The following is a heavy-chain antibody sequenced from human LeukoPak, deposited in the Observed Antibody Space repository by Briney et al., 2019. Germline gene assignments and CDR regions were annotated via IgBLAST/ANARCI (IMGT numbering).Heavy chain of an antibody. Sequence: LPGGSLRLSCAASGFTFSSYDMHWVRQAPGKGLEWVAVISYDGSNKYYADSVKGRFTISRDNSKNTLYLQMNSLRAEDTAVYYCAKVGHFGNNYDSSGYPHYYFDYWGQGTLVTVSS. CDR1: GFTFSSYD. J-gene: IGHJ4*02. D-gene: IGHD3-22*01. CDR3: AKVGHFGNNYDSSGYPHYYFDY. CDR2: ISYDGSNK. V-gene: IGHV3-30*18.